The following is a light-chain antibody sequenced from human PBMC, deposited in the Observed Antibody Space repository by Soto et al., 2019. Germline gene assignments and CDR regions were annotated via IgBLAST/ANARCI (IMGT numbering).Light chain of an antibody. J-gene: IGKJ1*01. CDR3: QQFAASPRT. CDR2: GAS. CDR1: QSIATSQ. V-gene: IGKV3-20*01. Sequence: PGERATLFCRASQSIATSQLAWYQQKPGQAPRLLIGASTRATGIPDRFSDSGPGTDFTLTISRLEPEDFAVYYCQQFAASPRTFGQGTKVDIK.